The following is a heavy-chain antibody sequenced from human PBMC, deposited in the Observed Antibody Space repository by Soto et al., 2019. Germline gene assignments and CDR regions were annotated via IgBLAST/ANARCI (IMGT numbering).Heavy chain of an antibody. V-gene: IGHV1-69*01. CDR3: AIDRMADCESYYYDAMDV. D-gene: IGHD2-21*01. J-gene: IGHJ6*02. CDR2: IIPIYGTA. CDR1: EGTFSSFT. Sequence: QVQLVQSAAEVKKPGSSVTVSCKASEGTFSSFTISWVRPAPVQGLEWMGGIIPIYGTATYAQKFRGRVKITADASTRTAYMALSSVRSEDTDVYYCAIDRMADCESYYYDAMDVWGQGTTVTVSS.